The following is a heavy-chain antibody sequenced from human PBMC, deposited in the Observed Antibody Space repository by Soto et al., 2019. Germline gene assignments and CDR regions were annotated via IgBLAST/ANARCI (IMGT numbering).Heavy chain of an antibody. D-gene: IGHD2-21*01. CDR1: GFTFSSYW. CDR3: ARDAAYLNTQYYYYYMDV. V-gene: IGHV3-7*01. CDR2: IKQDGSEK. Sequence: GGSLRLSCAASGFTFSSYWMSWVRQAPGKGLEWVANIKQDGSEKYYVDSVKGRFTISRDNAKNSLYLQMNSLRAEDTAVYYCARDAAYLNTQYYYYYMDVWGKGTTVTVSS. J-gene: IGHJ6*03.